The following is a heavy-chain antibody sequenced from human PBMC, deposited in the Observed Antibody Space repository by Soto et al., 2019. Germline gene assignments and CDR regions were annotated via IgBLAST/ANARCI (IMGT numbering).Heavy chain of an antibody. CDR3: ARNTSGRNFAY. V-gene: IGHV4-38-2*02. CDR2: IYHSGST. D-gene: IGHD6-19*01. CDR1: SSPINSRYY. Sequence: SETLSLTCTVSSSPINSRYYWGWIRQTPGKGLEWVASIYHSGSTHYNPSLKSRATISVDTSNNQFSLRLSSVTAADTAIYYCARNTSGRNFAYWGQGTQVTVS. J-gene: IGHJ4*02.